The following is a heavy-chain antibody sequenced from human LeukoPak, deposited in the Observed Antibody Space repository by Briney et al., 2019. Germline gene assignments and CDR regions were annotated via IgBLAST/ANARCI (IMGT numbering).Heavy chain of an antibody. Sequence: GGSLRLSCAASGFTFSSYEMNWVRQAPGKGLEWVAVIWYDASNKYSADSVKGRFTISRDNSKNTLYLQMNSLRAEDTAVYYCARKSSSWIGMDVWGQGTTVTVSS. CDR3: ARKSSSWIGMDV. V-gene: IGHV3-33*08. CDR2: IWYDASNK. J-gene: IGHJ6*02. D-gene: IGHD6-13*01. CDR1: GFTFSSYE.